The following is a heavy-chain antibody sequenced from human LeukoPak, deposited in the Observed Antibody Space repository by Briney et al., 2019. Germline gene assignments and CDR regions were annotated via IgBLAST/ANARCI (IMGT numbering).Heavy chain of an antibody. Sequence: GGSLRLSCAASGFTFSSYWMHWVRQAPGKGLEWVSRINSDGSSTSYADSVKGRFTISRDNAKNTLYMQMNSLRAEDTAVCCGARVDTAMVGYFQHWGQGTLVTVSS. CDR2: INSDGSST. V-gene: IGHV3-74*01. J-gene: IGHJ1*01. CDR1: GFTFSSYW. CDR3: ARVDTAMVGYFQH. D-gene: IGHD5-18*01.